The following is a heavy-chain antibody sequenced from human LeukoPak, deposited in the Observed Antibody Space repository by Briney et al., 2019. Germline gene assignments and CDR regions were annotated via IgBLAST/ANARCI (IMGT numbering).Heavy chain of an antibody. CDR1: GYTFTDYY. V-gene: IGHV1-2*02. CDR2: INPNSGGT. CDR3: ARRHAESNLDY. D-gene: IGHD1-14*01. Sequence: ASVKVSCKASGYTFTDYYMHWLRQAPGQGLALMGWINPNSGGTNYAQKFQGRVTITRDTSISTAYMELSRLRSDDTAVYYCARRHAESNLDYWGQGTLVTVSS. J-gene: IGHJ4*02.